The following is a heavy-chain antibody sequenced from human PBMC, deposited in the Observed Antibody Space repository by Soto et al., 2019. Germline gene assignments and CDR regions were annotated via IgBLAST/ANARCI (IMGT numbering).Heavy chain of an antibody. CDR2: VDTSGIT. V-gene: IGHV4-34*01. J-gene: IGHJ4*02. CDR3: AQWDRNMWYSY. CDR1: GGSLSDYS. Sequence: SQTLCVTCGVYGGSLSDYSWTWIRQAPRRGLEWIGEVDTSGITNYNPSLESRITFSIDTSNSQFSLQMSTLRAEDTAVYYCAQWDRNMWYSYWXQGTLVTVSS. D-gene: IGHD2-15*01.